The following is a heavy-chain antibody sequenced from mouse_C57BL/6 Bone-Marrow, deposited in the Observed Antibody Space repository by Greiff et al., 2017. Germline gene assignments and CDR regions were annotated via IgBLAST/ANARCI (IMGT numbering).Heavy chain of an antibody. CDR1: GFTFSDYG. V-gene: IGHV5-17*01. J-gene: IGHJ3*01. Sequence: EVQLVESGGGLVKPGGSLKLSCAASGFTFSDYGMHWVRQAPEKGLEWVAYISSGSSTIYYAATVKGRFTISRDTAKNTLVLQLTSLRSEDTALYYCARERWFPFAYWGQGTLVTVSA. CDR3: ARERWFPFAY. D-gene: IGHD2-3*01. CDR2: ISSGSSTI.